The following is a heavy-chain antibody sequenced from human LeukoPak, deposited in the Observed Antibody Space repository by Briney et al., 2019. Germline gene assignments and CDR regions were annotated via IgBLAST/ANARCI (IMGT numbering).Heavy chain of an antibody. D-gene: IGHD3-22*01. CDR2: IYYSGST. Sequence: SETLSLTCTVSGGSISNGGYYWSWIRQHPGKGLEWIGHIYYSGSTYYNPSLKSRVTISVDTSKNQFSLKLSSVTAADTAVYYCARSSYDSSGYQRIFDYWGQGTLVTVSS. CDR3: ARSSYDSSGYQRIFDY. V-gene: IGHV4-31*03. CDR1: GGSISNGGYY. J-gene: IGHJ4*02.